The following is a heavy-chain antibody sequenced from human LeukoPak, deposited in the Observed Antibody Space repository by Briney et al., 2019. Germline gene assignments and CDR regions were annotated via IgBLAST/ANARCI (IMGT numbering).Heavy chain of an antibody. Sequence: SETLSLTCAVSGYSISSGYYWGWIRQPPGKGLEWIGSIYHSGSTYYNPSLKSRVTISVDTSKNQFSLKLSSVTAADTAVYYCARHRLAGLHPNWFDPWGQGTLVTVSS. J-gene: IGHJ5*02. D-gene: IGHD3/OR15-3a*01. CDR3: ARHRLAGLHPNWFDP. CDR1: GYSISSGYY. CDR2: IYHSGST. V-gene: IGHV4-38-2*01.